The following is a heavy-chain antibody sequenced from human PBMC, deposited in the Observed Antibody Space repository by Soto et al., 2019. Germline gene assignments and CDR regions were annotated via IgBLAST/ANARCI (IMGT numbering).Heavy chain of an antibody. CDR1: GGSISSSSYY. CDR3: ARQRDYEYYFDY. CDR2: IYYSGST. D-gene: IGHD4-17*01. V-gene: IGHV4-39*01. Sequence: SETLSLTCTVSGGSISSSSYYWGWIRQPPGKGLEWIGSIYYSGSTYYNPSLKSRVTISVDTSKNQFSLKLSSVTAADTAVYYCARQRDYEYYFDYWGQGTLVTVS. J-gene: IGHJ4*02.